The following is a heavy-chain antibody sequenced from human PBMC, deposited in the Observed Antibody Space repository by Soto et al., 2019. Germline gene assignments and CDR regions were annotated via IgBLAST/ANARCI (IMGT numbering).Heavy chain of an antibody. Sequence: PSETLSLTCTVSGGSISSGGYYWSWIRQHPGKGLEWIGYIYYSGSTHYNPSLKSRVTISVDTSKNQFSLKLSSVTAADTAVYYCATHEYYDFWSGYYQFDHWGQGTLVTVSS. CDR2: IYYSGST. CDR3: ATHEYYDFWSGYYQFDH. D-gene: IGHD3-3*01. CDR1: GGSISSGGYY. J-gene: IGHJ4*02. V-gene: IGHV4-31*03.